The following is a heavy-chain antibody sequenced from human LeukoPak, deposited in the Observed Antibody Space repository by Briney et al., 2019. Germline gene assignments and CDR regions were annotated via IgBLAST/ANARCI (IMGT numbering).Heavy chain of an antibody. CDR3: ARDLARGTEMIITTLFDY. D-gene: IGHD3-22*01. V-gene: IGHV1-3*01. CDR1: GYTFTTYT. Sequence: ASVTVSFTASGYTFTTYTIHWVRQAPGHRLEWMGWINAGNGNTKYSQKFQGRVTITRDTSASTAYMELSGLRSEDTAVYYCARDLARGTEMIITTLFDYWGQGTLVTVSS. J-gene: IGHJ4*02. CDR2: INAGNGNT.